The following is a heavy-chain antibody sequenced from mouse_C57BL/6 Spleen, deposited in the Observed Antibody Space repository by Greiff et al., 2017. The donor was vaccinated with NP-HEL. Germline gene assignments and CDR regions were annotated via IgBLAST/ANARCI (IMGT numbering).Heavy chain of an antibody. D-gene: IGHD4-1*01. V-gene: IGHV1-50*01. J-gene: IGHJ3*01. CDR2: IDPSDSYT. CDR1: GYTFTSYW. CDR3: ARRRANWDWFAY. Sequence: QVQLQQPGAELVKPGASVKLSCKASGYTFTSYWMQWVKQRPGQGLEWIGEIDPSDSYTNYNQKFKGKATLTVDTSSSTAYMQLSSLTSEDSAVYYCARRRANWDWFAYWGQGTLVTVSA.